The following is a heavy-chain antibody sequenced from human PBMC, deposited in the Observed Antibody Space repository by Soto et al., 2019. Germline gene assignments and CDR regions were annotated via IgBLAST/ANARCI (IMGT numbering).Heavy chain of an antibody. CDR3: ATSYGSGYRAFDY. CDR1: GDTFSFYS. D-gene: IGHD3-10*01. CDR2: VNPILSMS. V-gene: IGHV1-69*04. J-gene: IGHJ4*02. Sequence: QVQLVQSGAEVKRPGSSVKVSCKASGDTFSFYSINWVRQAPGLGLEWMGRVNPILSMSNYAQRFQGRVTMTADKSTSPASMELSGLRSEDTAMYYCATSYGSGYRAFDYWGQGALVTVSS.